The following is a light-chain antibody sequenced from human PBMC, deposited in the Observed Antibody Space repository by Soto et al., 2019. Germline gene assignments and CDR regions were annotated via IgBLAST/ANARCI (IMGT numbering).Light chain of an antibody. CDR3: QQYYIWPPWT. CDR2: DAS. Sequence: ILMTQSPATLSVSPEERATLSCRASQSVSNNLAWYQQKPGQAPRLLIYDASTRATGIPARFSGSGSGTEFTLTISGLQSEDFAVYYCQQYYIWPPWTFGQGTKVEVK. CDR1: QSVSNN. V-gene: IGKV3-15*01. J-gene: IGKJ1*01.